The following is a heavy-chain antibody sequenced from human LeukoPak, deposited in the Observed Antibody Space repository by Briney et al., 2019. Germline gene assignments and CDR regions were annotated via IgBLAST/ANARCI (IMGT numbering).Heavy chain of an antibody. Sequence: GGSLRLSCTASGFTFSGYSMNWIRQAPGKGLEWVSSFGTRSTSVYHAGSVKGRFAISRDNAKNSLYLQMNSLRAEDTAAYYCARDAASLARIMQYWGQGTLVTVSS. CDR3: ARDAASLARIMQY. CDR1: GFTFSGYS. D-gene: IGHD1-14*01. CDR2: FGTRSTSV. V-gene: IGHV3-21*01. J-gene: IGHJ4*02.